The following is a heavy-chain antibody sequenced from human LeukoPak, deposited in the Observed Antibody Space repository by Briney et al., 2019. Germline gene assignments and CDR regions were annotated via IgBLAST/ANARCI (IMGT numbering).Heavy chain of an antibody. Sequence: SETLSLTCTVSGYSISRGYYWSFIRQPPGKGLEWIGGIYHSGHTFYNPSLKSRVTISVETSKNQFSLKLNSVTAADTAVYYCAKEGTVRWFDPWGQGTLVTVSS. J-gene: IGHJ5*02. CDR1: GYSISRGYY. D-gene: IGHD1-14*01. V-gene: IGHV4-38-2*02. CDR2: IYHSGHT. CDR3: AKEGTVRWFDP.